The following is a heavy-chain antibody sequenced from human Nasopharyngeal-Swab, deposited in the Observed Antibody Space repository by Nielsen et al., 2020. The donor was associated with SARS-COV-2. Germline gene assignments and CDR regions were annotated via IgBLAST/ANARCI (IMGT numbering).Heavy chain of an antibody. CDR2: IYHSGST. CDR3: ARGGYSSGWVVY. V-gene: IGHV4-38-2*02. J-gene: IGHJ4*02. Sequence: SETLSLTCTVSGYSISSGYYWGWIRQPPGKGLERIGSIYHSGSTYYNPSLKSRVTISVDTSKNQFSLKLSSVTAADTAVYYCARGGYSSGWVVYWGQGTLVTVPS. D-gene: IGHD6-19*01. CDR1: GYSISSGYY.